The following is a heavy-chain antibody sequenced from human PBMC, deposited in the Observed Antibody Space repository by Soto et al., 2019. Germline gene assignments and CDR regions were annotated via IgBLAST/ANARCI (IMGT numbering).Heavy chain of an antibody. D-gene: IGHD4-17*01. V-gene: IGHV1-69*02. CDR2: IIPILGIA. J-gene: IGHJ1*01. Sequence: QVQLVQSGAEVQKPGSSVKVSCKASGGTFSSYTISWVRQAPGQGLEWMGRIIPILGIANYAQKFQGRVTITADKSTSTAYMALSSLRSEDTDVYYCARYHEGRDHGDVWGPGTLVTVSS. CDR3: ARYHEGRDHGDV. CDR1: GGTFSSYT.